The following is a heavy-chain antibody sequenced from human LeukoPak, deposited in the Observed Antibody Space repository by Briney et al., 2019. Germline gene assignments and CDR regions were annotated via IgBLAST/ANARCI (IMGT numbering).Heavy chain of an antibody. Sequence: GGSLRLSCAASGFTFSHYTVNWVRQAPGKGLEWVSLISSSSSYIYYADPVKGRFTISRDNAKNSLYLQMNSLRVGDTAVYFCARVGAATFYWYYMDVWGKGTTVTVSS. D-gene: IGHD2-15*01. CDR1: GFTFSHYT. V-gene: IGHV3-21*01. CDR2: ISSSSSYI. CDR3: ARVGAATFYWYYMDV. J-gene: IGHJ6*03.